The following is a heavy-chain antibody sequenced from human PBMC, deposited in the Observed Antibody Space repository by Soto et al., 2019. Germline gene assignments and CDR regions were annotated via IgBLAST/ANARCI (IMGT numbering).Heavy chain of an antibody. Sequence: GESLKISCKGSGYSFTSYWISWVRQMPGKGLEWMGRIDPSDSYTNYSPSFQGHVTISADKSISTAYLQWSSLKASDTAMYYCARVDIVATTKGQFDPWGQGTLVTVSS. CDR2: IDPSDSYT. CDR1: GYSFTSYW. D-gene: IGHD5-12*01. J-gene: IGHJ5*02. CDR3: ARVDIVATTKGQFDP. V-gene: IGHV5-10-1*01.